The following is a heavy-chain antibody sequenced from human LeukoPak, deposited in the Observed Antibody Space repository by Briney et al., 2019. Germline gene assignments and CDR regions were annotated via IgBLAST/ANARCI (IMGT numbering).Heavy chain of an antibody. J-gene: IGHJ4*02. CDR3: ARGTYYYDSSGYQTFDY. V-gene: IGHV4-61*02. CDR1: GGSISSGSYY. D-gene: IGHD3-22*01. Sequence: PSQTLSLTCTVSGGSISSGSYYWSWIRQPAGKGREWIGRIYTSGSTNYNHSLKSRVTISVDTSKNQFSLKLSSVTAAHTAVYYCARGTYYYDSSGYQTFDYWGQGTLVTVSS. CDR2: IYTSGST.